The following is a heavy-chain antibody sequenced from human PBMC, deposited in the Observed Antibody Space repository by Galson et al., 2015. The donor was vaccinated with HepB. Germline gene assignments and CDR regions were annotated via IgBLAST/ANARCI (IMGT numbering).Heavy chain of an antibody. V-gene: IGHV5-10-1*01. CDR1: GYSFTSYW. J-gene: IGHJ6*02. CDR2: IDLSDSYT. D-gene: IGHD3/OR15-3a*01. Sequence: QSGAEVKKPGESLSISCWGSGYSFTSYWISWVRQMPGKGLEWMGRIDLSDSYTKYSPSFQGHVTISVDKSTSTAYLQWNSLKASDTAIYYCARHSDWVYSYYGMDVWGQGTTVTVSS. CDR3: ARHSDWVYSYYGMDV.